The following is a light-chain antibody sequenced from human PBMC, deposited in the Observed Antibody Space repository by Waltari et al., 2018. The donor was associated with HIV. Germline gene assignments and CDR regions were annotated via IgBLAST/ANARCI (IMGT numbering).Light chain of an antibody. J-gene: IGLJ3*02. CDR2: DVS. V-gene: IGLV2-14*01. Sequence: QSALTQPAPVSGSPGQSITISCTGTTKDVGNYDYVSWYQHRPGKAPKLLIYDVSNRPSGGSGRFSGSKSGNTASLSISGLQAEDEADYFCSSYRTYGTLVFGGGTKLTVL. CDR1: TKDVGNYDY. CDR3: SSYRTYGTLV.